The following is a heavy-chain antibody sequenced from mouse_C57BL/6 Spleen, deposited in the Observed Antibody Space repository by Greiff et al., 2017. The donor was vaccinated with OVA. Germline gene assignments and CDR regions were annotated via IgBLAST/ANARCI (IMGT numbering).Heavy chain of an antibody. CDR1: GYAFSSSW. CDR3: AREGLLRYLYAMDY. V-gene: IGHV1-82*01. J-gene: IGHJ4*01. CDR2: IYPGDGDT. D-gene: IGHD1-1*01. Sequence: VQLQESGPELVKPGASVKISCKASGYAFSSSWMNWVKQRPGTGLEWIGRIYPGDGDTIYNGTFKGKATLTADKSSSTAYMQLSSLTSEDSAVYVCAREGLLRYLYAMDYWGQGTSVTVSS.